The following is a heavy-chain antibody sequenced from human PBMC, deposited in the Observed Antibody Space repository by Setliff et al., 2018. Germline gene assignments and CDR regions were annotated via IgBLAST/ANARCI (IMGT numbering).Heavy chain of an antibody. V-gene: IGHV4-34*01. CDR3: ARPNCSGGDCYSSAFDV. CDR2: INHYGSS. J-gene: IGHJ3*01. Sequence: SETLSLTCTVSGGSFTPYYWTWIRQPPGKGLEWIGEINHYGSSNYNPPLKSRVTMSVDTSKNQFSLKLSSVTAADTALYYCARPNCSGGDCYSSAFDVWGHGTAVTVSS. CDR1: GGSFTPYY. D-gene: IGHD2-15*01.